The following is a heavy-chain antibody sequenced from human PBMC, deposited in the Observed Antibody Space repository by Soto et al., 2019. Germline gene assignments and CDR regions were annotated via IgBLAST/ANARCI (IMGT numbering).Heavy chain of an antibody. J-gene: IGHJ4*02. Sequence: VSVKVSCKASGYTFTSYGISWVRQAPGQGLEWMGWISAYNGNTNYAQKLQGRGTMTTDTSTSTAYMELRSLRSDDTAVYYCAKDNRDNWTPRTFDYWGKRPLLTVSS. CDR3: AKDNRDNWTPRTFDY. V-gene: IGHV1-18*01. D-gene: IGHD1-20*01. CDR2: ISAYNGNT. CDR1: GYTFTSYG.